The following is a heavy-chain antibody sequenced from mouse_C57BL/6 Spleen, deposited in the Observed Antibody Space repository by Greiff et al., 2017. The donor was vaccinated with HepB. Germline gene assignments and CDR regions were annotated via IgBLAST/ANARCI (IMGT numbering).Heavy chain of an antibody. CDR2: FYPGSGSI. Sequence: VQLQESGAELVKPGASVKLSCKASGYTLTEYTIHWVKQRSGQGLEWIGWFYPGSGSIKYNENFKDKDTLTADKSSSTVYMELSRLTSEDSAVYFCARHEEGDHYYGSSDGGWYFDVWGTGTTVTVSS. J-gene: IGHJ1*03. CDR1: GYTLTEYT. V-gene: IGHV1-62-2*01. D-gene: IGHD1-1*01. CDR3: ARHEEGDHYYGSSDGGWYFDV.